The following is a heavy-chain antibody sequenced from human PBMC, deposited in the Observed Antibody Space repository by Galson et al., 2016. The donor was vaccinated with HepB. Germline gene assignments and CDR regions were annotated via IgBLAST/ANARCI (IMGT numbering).Heavy chain of an antibody. V-gene: IGHV4-30-2*01. CDR2: IYQSGDT. CDR3: ARGAYYSGSGSRFDS. D-gene: IGHD3-10*01. CDR1: GASITSSRYS. Sequence: TLSLTCTVSGASITSSRYSWGWLRLPPGEGLEWIGYIYQSGDTYYTPSPRRRVSMSLDKSKNQFSLRLNSVTAADTGVYYCARGAYYSGSGSRFDSWGQGILVTVSS. J-gene: IGHJ4*02.